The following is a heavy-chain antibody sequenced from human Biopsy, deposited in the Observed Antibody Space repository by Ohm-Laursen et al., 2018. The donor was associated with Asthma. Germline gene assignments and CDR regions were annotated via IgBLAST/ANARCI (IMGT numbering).Heavy chain of an antibody. CDR3: ARAVDYSHYYGIDV. V-gene: IGHV1-18*01. D-gene: IGHD3-10*01. J-gene: IGHJ6*02. Sequence: ASVKVPCKTSGYTFNSAGITWVRQAPGQRLEWMGWISVYNGNTKVAQKLQDRVTMITDTSTSTAYMELRSLRSDDTAVYFCARAVDYSHYYGIDVWGQGTTVTVS. CDR1: GYTFNSAG. CDR2: ISVYNGNT.